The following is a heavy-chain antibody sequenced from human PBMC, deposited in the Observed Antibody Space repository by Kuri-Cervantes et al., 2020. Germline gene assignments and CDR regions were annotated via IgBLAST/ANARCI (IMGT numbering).Heavy chain of an antibody. V-gene: IGHV4-38-2*01. CDR3: ARNVDSSSFSYFDL. J-gene: IGHJ2*01. CDR1: GDSISSGYF. CDR2: IYHTGST. D-gene: IGHD6-13*01. Sequence: SQTLSLTCAVSGDSISSGYFWGWIRQPPGKGLEWIGNIYHTGSTYYNPSLKSRVTLSVDTTKEQFSLKLSSVTAADTAVYYCARNVDSSSFSYFDLWGRGTLVTVSS.